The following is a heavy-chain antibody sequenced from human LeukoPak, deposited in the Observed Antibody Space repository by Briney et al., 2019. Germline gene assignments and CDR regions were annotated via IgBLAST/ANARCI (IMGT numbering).Heavy chain of an antibody. J-gene: IGHJ4*02. V-gene: IGHV3-30*04. CDR2: ISYDGSNK. CDR1: GFTFSTYS. Sequence: GKSLRLSCAASGFTFSTYSIHWVRQAPGEWLDLVAVISYDGSNKYYADSVRGRFTICRDNFKNTLYLQMNSLRDEDTAVYYCARGRYGNSTPDFDFWGQGTLVTVSS. CDR3: ARGRYGNSTPDFDF. D-gene: IGHD4-23*01.